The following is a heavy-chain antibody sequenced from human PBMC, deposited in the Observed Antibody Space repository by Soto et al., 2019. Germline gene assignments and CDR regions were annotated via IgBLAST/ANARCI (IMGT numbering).Heavy chain of an antibody. V-gene: IGHV2-26*01. Sequence: QVTLKESGPVLVKPTETLTLTCTVSGFSLSNARMGVSWIRHPPGTALEWLAHIFSNDEKSYNTSLKSRLTISNDTSKSQVVLTMTNMDPVDTATYYCARTNEGQLEPVDAFEIWVQGTMVTVSS. D-gene: IGHD1-1*01. J-gene: IGHJ3*02. CDR3: ARTNEGQLEPVDAFEI. CDR1: GFSLSNARMG. CDR2: IFSNDEK.